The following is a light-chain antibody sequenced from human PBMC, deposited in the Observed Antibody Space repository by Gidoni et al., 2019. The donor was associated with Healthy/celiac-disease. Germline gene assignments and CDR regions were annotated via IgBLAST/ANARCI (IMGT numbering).Light chain of an antibody. V-gene: IGKV3-11*01. CDR3: QQRTKWPLT. CDR2: DAS. CDR1: QSVTRY. J-gene: IGKJ4*01. Sequence: EIVLTQSPATLSLYPGERATLSCRASQSVTRYLSWYQQKPGQAPRLLIYDASNRVNGIPARFIGSGSGTEFTLNISSLENEDFAVYYCQQRTKWPLTLGGGNKVEIK.